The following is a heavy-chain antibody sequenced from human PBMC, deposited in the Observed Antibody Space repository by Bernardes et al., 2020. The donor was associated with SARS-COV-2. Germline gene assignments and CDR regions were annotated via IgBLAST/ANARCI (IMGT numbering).Heavy chain of an antibody. CDR1: GFPFDYYP. V-gene: IGHV3-43*01. J-gene: IGHJ3*01. CDR3: ATERQSLTIFGVGHDAFDF. D-gene: IGHD3-3*01. CDR2: ISWDGSTT. Sequence: SMCLSYAASGFPFDYYPMHLVRQFPGKGLEWVSLISWDGSTTNCADSVKGRFFISRDSSRNTLHLQMNSLRKEDTALYYCATERQSLTIFGVGHDAFDFWGQGTMVTVSS.